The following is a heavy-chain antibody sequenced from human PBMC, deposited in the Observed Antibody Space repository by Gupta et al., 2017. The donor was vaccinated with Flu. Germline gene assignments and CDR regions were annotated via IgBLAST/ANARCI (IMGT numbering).Heavy chain of an antibody. CDR2: INHSGST. V-gene: IGHV4-34*02. CDR3: ARGFLSGGRIPYFDY. CDR1: GGSFSGYY. D-gene: IGHD2-15*01. J-gene: IGHJ4*02. Sequence: QVHLQQWGAGLLKPSETLSLTCAVYGGSFSGYYWSWIRQPPGKGPEWIGEINHSGSTNYNPSLRSRVTISVDTSKNQFSLKLNSVTAADTAVYYCARGFLSGGRIPYFDYWGQGTLVTVPS.